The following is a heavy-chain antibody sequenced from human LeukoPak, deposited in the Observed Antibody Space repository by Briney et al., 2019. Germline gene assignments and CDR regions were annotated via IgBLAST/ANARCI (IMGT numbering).Heavy chain of an antibody. CDR3: ARDIAPSGYFSPAFDS. Sequence: GGSLRLSCAVAGFTVNSHYMSWVRQAAGKGLEWSSLIYSGGSTCYADSVKGRFTISRDNSKTTLYLQMSNLRAEDSAIYYCARDIAPSGYFSPAFDSWGQGTLVTVSP. V-gene: IGHV3-53*01. D-gene: IGHD3-22*01. CDR2: IYSGGST. CDR1: GFTVNSHY. J-gene: IGHJ4*02.